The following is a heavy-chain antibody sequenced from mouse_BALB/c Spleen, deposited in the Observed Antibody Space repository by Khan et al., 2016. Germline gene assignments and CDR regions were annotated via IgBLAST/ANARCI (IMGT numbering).Heavy chain of an antibody. CDR3: ARGGYGYDGWFAD. D-gene: IGHD2-2*01. CDR1: DYTFTDYA. Sequence: QMQLEESGPELVRPGVSVKISCKGSDYTFTDYAMHWVKQSHAKSLEWIGVISTYSGNTNYNQKFKGKATMTVDKSSSTAYMELARLTSEDSAIYYCARGGYGYDGWFADWGQGTLVTVSA. J-gene: IGHJ3*01. CDR2: ISTYSGNT. V-gene: IGHV1S137*01.